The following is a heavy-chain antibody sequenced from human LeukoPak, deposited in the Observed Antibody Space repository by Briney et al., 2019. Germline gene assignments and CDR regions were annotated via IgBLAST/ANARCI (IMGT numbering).Heavy chain of an antibody. V-gene: IGHV1-2*02. CDR1: GYTFTGYY. Sequence: ASVKVSCKASGYTFTGYYKHWVRQAPGQGLEWMGWINPNSGGTNYAQKFQGRVTMTRDTSISTAYMELSRLRSDDTAVYYCASAVEWLLYYFDYWGQGTLVTVSS. CDR3: ASAVEWLLYYFDY. J-gene: IGHJ4*02. D-gene: IGHD3-3*01. CDR2: INPNSGGT.